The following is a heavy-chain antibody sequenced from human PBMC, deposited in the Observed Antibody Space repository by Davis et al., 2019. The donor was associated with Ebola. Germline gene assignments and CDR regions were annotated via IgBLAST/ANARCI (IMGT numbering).Heavy chain of an antibody. V-gene: IGHV4-61*01. CDR1: GDSISRSSYY. CDR2: IYYSGSA. Sequence: MPSETLSLTCTVSGDSISRSSYYWSWIRQHPGKGLEWIGYIYYSGSAYYNPSLKSRVTISLDTSKNQFSLKLSSVTAADTAVYYCARDVGYCTNGVCFGEYYFDYWGQGTLVTVSS. D-gene: IGHD2-8*01. CDR3: ARDVGYCTNGVCFGEYYFDY. J-gene: IGHJ4*02.